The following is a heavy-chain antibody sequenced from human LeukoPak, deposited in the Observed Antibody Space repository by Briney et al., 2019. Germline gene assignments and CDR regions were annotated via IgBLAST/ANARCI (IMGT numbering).Heavy chain of an antibody. Sequence: GGSLRLSCAASGFTFSSYSMNWVRQAPGKGLEWVSSISSSSSYIYYADSVKGRFTISRDNAKNSLYLQMNSLRAEDTAVYYCARDYGSGSYRPYFDYWGQGTLVTVSS. V-gene: IGHV3-21*01. CDR1: GFTFSSYS. J-gene: IGHJ4*02. CDR3: ARDYGSGSYRPYFDY. CDR2: ISSSSSYI. D-gene: IGHD3-10*01.